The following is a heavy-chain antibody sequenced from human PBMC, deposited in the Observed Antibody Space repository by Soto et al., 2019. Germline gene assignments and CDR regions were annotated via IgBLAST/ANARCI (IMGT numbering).Heavy chain of an antibody. Sequence: QVQLVQSGAEVKKPGASVKVSCKASGYTFTSYDINWVRQATGQGLEWMGWMNPNSGNTGYAQKFQGRVTMTRNTSISTAYMELGSLRSEDTAVYYCARGRESIVVVTATLLDYCGQGTLVTVSS. J-gene: IGHJ4*02. CDR2: MNPNSGNT. D-gene: IGHD2-21*02. CDR1: GYTFTSYD. V-gene: IGHV1-8*01. CDR3: ARGRESIVVVTATLLDY.